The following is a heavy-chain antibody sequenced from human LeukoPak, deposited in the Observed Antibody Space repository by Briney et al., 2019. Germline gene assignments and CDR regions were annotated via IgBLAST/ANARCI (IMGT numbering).Heavy chain of an antibody. J-gene: IGHJ4*02. D-gene: IGHD4-17*01. V-gene: IGHV3-23*01. CDR1: GFTFSSYA. CDR3: AKESPYGDNRLYYFDY. Sequence: GGSLRLSCAASGFTFSSYAMSWVRQGPGKGLEWVSAISSTGGRTYYADSVKGRFTISRDNSRNTVYLQVNGLRAEDTAVYYCAKESPYGDNRLYYFDYWGQGTLVTVSS. CDR2: ISSTGGRT.